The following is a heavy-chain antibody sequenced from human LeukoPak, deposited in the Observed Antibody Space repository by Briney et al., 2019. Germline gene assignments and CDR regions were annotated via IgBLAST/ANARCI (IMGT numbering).Heavy chain of an antibody. CDR3: ARSGSNGYYYAGYWFDP. Sequence: PSETLSLTCTVSGGSISSYYWSWIRQPPGKGLEWIGYIYYSGSTNYNPSLKSRVTISVDTSKNQFSLKLSSVTAADTAVYYCARSGSNGYYYAGYWFDPWGQGTLVTVSS. D-gene: IGHD3-22*01. J-gene: IGHJ5*02. CDR1: GGSISSYY. V-gene: IGHV4-59*08. CDR2: IYYSGST.